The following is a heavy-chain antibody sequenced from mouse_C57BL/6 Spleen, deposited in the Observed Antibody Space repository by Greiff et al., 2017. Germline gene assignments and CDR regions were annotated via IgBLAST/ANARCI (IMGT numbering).Heavy chain of an antibody. CDR2: ISNGGGST. D-gene: IGHD1-1*01. J-gene: IGHJ2*01. Sequence: EVKLVESGGGLVQPGGSLKLSCAASGFTFSDYYMYWVRQTPEKRLEWVAYISNGGGSTYYPDTVKGRFTISRDNAKNTLYLQMSRLKSEDTAMYYCARHRDGYYGPFDYWGQGTTLTVSS. CDR1: GFTFSDYY. V-gene: IGHV5-12*01. CDR3: ARHRDGYYGPFDY.